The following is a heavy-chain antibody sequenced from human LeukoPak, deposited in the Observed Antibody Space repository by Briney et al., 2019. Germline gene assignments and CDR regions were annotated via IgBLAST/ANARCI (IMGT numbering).Heavy chain of an antibody. J-gene: IGHJ4*02. CDR3: AINGFSSGWYEPYYFDN. CDR1: GFIVSSNY. Sequence: GSLRLSCAASGFIVSSNYMSWVRQAPGKGLEWVSVIYSGGTTYYADSVKGRFTISRDNAKNSLYLQMNSLRAEDTAVYYCAINGFSSGWYEPYYFDNWGQGTLVTVSS. V-gene: IGHV3-66*01. CDR2: IYSGGTT. D-gene: IGHD6-19*01.